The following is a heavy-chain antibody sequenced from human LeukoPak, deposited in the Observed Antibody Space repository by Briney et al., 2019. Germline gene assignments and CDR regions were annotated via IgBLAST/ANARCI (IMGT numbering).Heavy chain of an antibody. CDR1: GFTFSSYW. V-gene: IGHV3-74*01. D-gene: IGHD1-26*01. CDR3: ARGGSYSLYYYYMDV. Sequence: SGGSLRLSCAASGFTFSSYWMHWVRQAPGKGLVWVSRINSDRSSTSYADSVKGRFTISRDNAKNTLYLQMNSLRAEDTAVYYCARGGSYSLYYYYMDVWGKGTTVTVSS. CDR2: INSDRSST. J-gene: IGHJ6*03.